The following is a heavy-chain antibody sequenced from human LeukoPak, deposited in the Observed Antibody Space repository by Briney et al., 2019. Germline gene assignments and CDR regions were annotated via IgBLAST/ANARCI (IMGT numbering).Heavy chain of an antibody. CDR2: INHSGST. Sequence: PSETLSLTCAVYGGSFSGYYWSWIRQPPGKGLEWIGEINHSGSTNYNPSLKSRVTISVDTSKNQLSLKLSSVTAADTAVYYCARYSYGSFDYWGQGTLVTVSS. J-gene: IGHJ4*02. CDR3: ARYSYGSFDY. V-gene: IGHV4-34*01. CDR1: GGSFSGYY. D-gene: IGHD5-18*01.